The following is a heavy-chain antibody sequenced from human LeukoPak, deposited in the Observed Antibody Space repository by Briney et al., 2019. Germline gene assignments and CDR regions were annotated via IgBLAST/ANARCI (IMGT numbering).Heavy chain of an antibody. V-gene: IGHV4-34*01. CDR1: GGSFSGYY. J-gene: IGHJ3*02. CDR2: INHSGST. Sequence: SSETLSLTCAVYGGSFSGYYWSWIRQPPGKGLEWIGEINHSGSTNYNPSLKSRVTISVDTSKNQFSLKLSSVTAADTAVYYCASCDGRIDAFDIWGQGTMVTVSS. CDR3: ASCDGRIDAFDI.